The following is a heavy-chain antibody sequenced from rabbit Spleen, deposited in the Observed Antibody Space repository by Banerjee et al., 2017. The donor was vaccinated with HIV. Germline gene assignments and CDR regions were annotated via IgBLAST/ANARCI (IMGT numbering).Heavy chain of an antibody. V-gene: IGHV1S40*01. D-gene: IGHD1-1*01. CDR3: ARSINGIGYYGDL. CDR1: GVDFSSSFW. CDR2: IRSTNSDT. J-gene: IGHJ4*01. Sequence: QSLEESGGGLVKPGASLTLTCTASGVDFSSSFWICWVRQAPGKGLELIACIRSTNSDTWFASWAKGRFTISKTSSTTVTLQMTSLTAADTATYFCARSINGIGYYGDLWGPGTLVTVS.